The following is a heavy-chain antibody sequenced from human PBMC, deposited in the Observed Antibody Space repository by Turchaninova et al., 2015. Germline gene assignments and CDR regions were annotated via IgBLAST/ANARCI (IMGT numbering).Heavy chain of an antibody. CDR2: VKSKPLWDKK. V-gene: IGHV3-15*01. CDR1: GFTFGDPR. D-gene: IGHD1-1*01. Sequence: EVQLVASGGGLVMPGGSIRLSCAGHGFTFGDPRRRWVSTFPGRGREEVGRVKSKPLWDKKDDAEPQKGRSSNPKEDSIATVALQMDSRKVEDTGLYYCTTATLPTNCDDGLYIWCQGTMVVVSS. CDR3: TTATLPTNCDDGLYI. J-gene: IGHJ3*02.